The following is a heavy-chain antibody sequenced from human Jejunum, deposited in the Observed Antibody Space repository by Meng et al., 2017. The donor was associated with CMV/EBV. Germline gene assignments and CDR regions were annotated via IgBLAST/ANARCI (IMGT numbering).Heavy chain of an antibody. Sequence: GHRVGAGGGLVQPGGALILSCAASGFSFSDHLMDWVRQAPGKGQEWIGRIRRKLSRYTTENAASVKGRFTISRDDSKYSIYLQMNSLKTEVTAVYYCATDISGRGVDAGHWGQGTLVTVSS. J-gene: IGHJ4*02. D-gene: IGHD6-19*01. V-gene: IGHV3-72*01. CDR3: ATDISGRGVDAGH. CDR1: GFSFSDHL. CDR2: IRRKLSRYTT.